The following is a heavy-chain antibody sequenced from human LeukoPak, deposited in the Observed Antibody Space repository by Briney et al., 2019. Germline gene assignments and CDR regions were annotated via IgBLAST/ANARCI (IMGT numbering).Heavy chain of an antibody. CDR3: ARDIFGGRSGTFDY. J-gene: IGHJ4*02. CDR2: IRYDGSNK. CDR1: GFTFSSYG. V-gene: IGHV3-30*02. D-gene: IGHD3-10*02. Sequence: GGSLRLSCAASGFTFSSYGMHWVRQAPGKGLEWVAFIRYDGSNKYYADSVKGRFTISRDNAKNSLYLQMNSLRAEDTAVYYCARDIFGGRSGTFDYWGQGTLVTVSS.